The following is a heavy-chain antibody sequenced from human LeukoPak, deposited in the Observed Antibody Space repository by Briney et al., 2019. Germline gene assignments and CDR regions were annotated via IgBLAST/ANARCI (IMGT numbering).Heavy chain of an antibody. D-gene: IGHD3-10*01. J-gene: IGHJ4*02. V-gene: IGHV3-30*18. CDR3: AKDPGSGSGSSFQY. CDR1: GFTFSSYG. CDR2: ISYDGSNK. Sequence: GGSLRLSCAASGFTFSSYGMHWVRQAPGKGLEWVAVISYDGSNKYYADSVKGRFTISRDNSKNTLYLQMNSLRAEDTAVYYCAKDPGSGSGSSFQYWRERTLLRVSS.